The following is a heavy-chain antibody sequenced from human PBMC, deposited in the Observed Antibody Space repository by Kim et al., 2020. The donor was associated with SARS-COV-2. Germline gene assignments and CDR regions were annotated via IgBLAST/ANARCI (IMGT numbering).Heavy chain of an antibody. Sequence: ADSVTGRFTISRDNSKNTLYLQMNSLRAEDTAVYYCAKGPLGRLPTYFDYWGQGTLVTVSS. CDR3: AKGPLGRLPTYFDY. V-gene: IGHV3-23*01. D-gene: IGHD6-25*01. J-gene: IGHJ4*02.